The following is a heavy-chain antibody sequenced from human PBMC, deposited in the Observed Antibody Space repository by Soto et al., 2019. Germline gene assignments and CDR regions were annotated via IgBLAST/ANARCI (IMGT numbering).Heavy chain of an antibody. CDR3: AKDGSSVAGHWYYGMDV. CDR2: ISSSSSTI. Sequence: PGGSLRLSCAASGFTFSSYSMNWVRQAPGKGLEWVSYISSSSSTIYYADSVKGRFTISRDNAKNSLYLQMNSLRAEDTAVYYCAKDGSSVAGHWYYGMDVWGQGTTVTVSS. J-gene: IGHJ6*02. D-gene: IGHD6-19*01. V-gene: IGHV3-48*01. CDR1: GFTFSSYS.